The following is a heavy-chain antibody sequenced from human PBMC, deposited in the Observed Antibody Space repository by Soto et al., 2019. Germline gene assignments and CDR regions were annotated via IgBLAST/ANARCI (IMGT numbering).Heavy chain of an antibody. CDR2: IKSDGSST. CDR1: GFTSSNYW. V-gene: IGHV3-74*01. J-gene: IGHJ6*02. D-gene: IGHD3-10*01. CDR3: ARSVRSGSFPYYYYAMDV. Sequence: GSLRLSYAAPGFTSSNYWMHWVRHAPGKGLVWVSRIKSDGSSTSYADSVKGRFTISRDNAKNTLDLQMHGLRAEDMAVYYCARSVRSGSFPYYYYAMDVWGQGTTVTVSS.